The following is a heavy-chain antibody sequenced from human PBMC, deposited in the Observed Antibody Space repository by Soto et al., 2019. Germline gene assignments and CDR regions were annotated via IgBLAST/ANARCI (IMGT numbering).Heavy chain of an antibody. CDR3: AREPPETPPDY. CDR2: ISAKNGDT. CDR1: GYTFSDYG. J-gene: IGHJ4*02. V-gene: IGHV1-18*01. Sequence: ASVKVSCKTSGYTFSDYGISWVRQAPGQGLEWMGWISAKNGDTNFAQKFRGRVTMITDTSTNTVYMELRNLRLDDTAVYYCAREPPETPPDYWGQGTLVTVSS.